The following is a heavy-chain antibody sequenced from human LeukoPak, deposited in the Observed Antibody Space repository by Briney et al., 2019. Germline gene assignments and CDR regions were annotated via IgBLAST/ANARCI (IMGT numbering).Heavy chain of an antibody. CDR3: AADPGIAAAEDAFDI. V-gene: IGHV1-58*02. CDR2: IVVGSGNT. D-gene: IGHD6-13*01. CDR1: GFTFTSSA. J-gene: IGHJ3*02. Sequence: SVKVSCKASGFTFTSSAMQWVRQARGQRLEWIGWIVVGSGNTNYAQKFQERVTITRDMSTSTAYMEPSSLRSEDTAVYYCAADPGIAAAEDAFDIWGQGTMVTVSS.